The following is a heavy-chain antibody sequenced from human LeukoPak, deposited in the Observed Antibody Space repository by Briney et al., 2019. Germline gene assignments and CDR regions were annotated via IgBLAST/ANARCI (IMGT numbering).Heavy chain of an antibody. J-gene: IGHJ4*02. V-gene: IGHV4-61*08. CDR2: IYYSGST. D-gene: IGHD3-10*01. CDR1: GGSISSGGYY. Sequence: PSQTLSLTCTVSGGSISSGGYYWSWIRQPPGKGLGWIGYIYYSGSTNYNPSLKSRVTISVDTSKNQFSLKLSSVAAADTAVYYCARVGTYGSGSYLSWLDYWGQGTLVTVSS. CDR3: ARVGTYGSGSYLSWLDY.